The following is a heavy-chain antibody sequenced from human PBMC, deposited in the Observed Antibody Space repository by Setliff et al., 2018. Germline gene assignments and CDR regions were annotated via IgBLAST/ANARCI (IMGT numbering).Heavy chain of an antibody. J-gene: IGHJ4*02. CDR3: AKNPSAYYPYYFHN. CDR2: IKTKGGGGTT. V-gene: IGHV3-15*01. Sequence: GGSLRLSCAASGFTLDNAWMSWVRQAPGRGLEWVGRIKTKGGGGTTDYADSVKGRFTISRDDSKNTLYLQMNSLRAEDTAVYYCAKNPSAYYPYYFHNWGQGTLVTVSS. D-gene: IGHD3-22*01. CDR1: GFTLDNAW.